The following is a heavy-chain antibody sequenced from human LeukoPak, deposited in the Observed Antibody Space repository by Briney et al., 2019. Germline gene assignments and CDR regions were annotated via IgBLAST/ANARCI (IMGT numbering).Heavy chain of an antibody. CDR3: AKESSGWNYFDY. CDR2: ISGTGGST. Sequence: GGSLRLSCAASGFTFSSYAMNWVRQAPGKGLEWVSAISGTGGSTYYADSVKGRFTISRDNSKNTLYLQMNSLRAEDTAVYYCAKESSGWNYFDYWGQGTLVTASS. CDR1: GFTFSSYA. V-gene: IGHV3-23*01. D-gene: IGHD6-19*01. J-gene: IGHJ4*02.